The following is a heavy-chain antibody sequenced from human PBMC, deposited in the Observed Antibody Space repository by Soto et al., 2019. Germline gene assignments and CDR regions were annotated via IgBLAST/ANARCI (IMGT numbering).Heavy chain of an antibody. J-gene: IGHJ4*02. Sequence: QVQLVQSGAEVQKPGSSVKVSCKASGGTFSSYAISWVRQAPGQGLEWMGGIIPIFGTANYAQKFQGRVTITADESTSTXXXELXXXXXXXXXXXXXXXSRGDYGDYLHYFDYWGQGTLVTVSS. CDR1: GGTFSSYA. D-gene: IGHD4-17*01. CDR2: IIPIFGTA. V-gene: IGHV1-69*01. CDR3: XXSRGDYGDYLHYFDY.